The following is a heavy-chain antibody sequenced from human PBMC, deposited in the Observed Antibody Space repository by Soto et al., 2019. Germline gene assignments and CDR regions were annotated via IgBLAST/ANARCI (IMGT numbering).Heavy chain of an antibody. CDR3: ARVPCNSKRCPRKDAFDI. CDR2: ISSSSSYI. Sequence: GGSLRLSCAASGFTLSNYWMHWVRQTPGKGLEWVSPISSSSSYIYYADSVKGRFTISRDNAKNSLYLQMNSLRAEDTAVYYCARVPCNSKRCPRKDAFDIWGQGTMVTVSS. J-gene: IGHJ3*02. CDR1: GFTLSNYW. V-gene: IGHV3-21*01.